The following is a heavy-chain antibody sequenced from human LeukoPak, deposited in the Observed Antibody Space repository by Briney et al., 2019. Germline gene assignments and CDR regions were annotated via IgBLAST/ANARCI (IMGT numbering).Heavy chain of an antibody. CDR3: ARDRAAVFDYYGSGSYNY. J-gene: IGHJ4*02. CDR1: GFTFSSYS. CDR2: ISSSSSYI. Sequence: SGGSLRLSCAASGFTFSSYSMNWVRQAPGKGLEWVSSISSSSSYIYYADSVKGRFTISRDNAKNSLYLQMNSLRAEDTAVYYCARDRAAVFDYYGSGSYNYWGQGTLVTVSS. D-gene: IGHD3-10*01. V-gene: IGHV3-21*01.